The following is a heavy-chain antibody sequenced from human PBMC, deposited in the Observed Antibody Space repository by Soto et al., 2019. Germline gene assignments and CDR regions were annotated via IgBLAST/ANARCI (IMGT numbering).Heavy chain of an antibody. D-gene: IGHD5-18*01. Sequence: ASVKVSCKASGYTFTSYGISWVRQAPGQGLEWMGWISAYNGNTNYAQKLQGRVTMTTDTSTSTAYMELRSLRSDDTAVYYCARGVVHTAMDTRPPFDYWGQGTMVTVSS. CDR2: ISAYNGNT. CDR3: ARGVVHTAMDTRPPFDY. CDR1: GYTFTSYG. V-gene: IGHV1-18*01. J-gene: IGHJ4*02.